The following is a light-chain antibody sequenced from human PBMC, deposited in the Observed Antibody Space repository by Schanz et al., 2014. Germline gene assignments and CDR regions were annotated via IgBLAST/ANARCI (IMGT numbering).Light chain of an antibody. CDR3: SSYTSSSPWV. CDR1: SDVVEGYNF. V-gene: IGLV2-8*01. J-gene: IGLJ3*02. CDR2: EVR. Sequence: QSALTQPPSASGSPGQSVTISCTATSDVVEGYNFVSWYQQHPGRAPKLLIYEVRQRPSGVSDRFSGSKSGYTASLTVSGLQADDEADYYCSSYTSSSPWVFGGGTKLTVL.